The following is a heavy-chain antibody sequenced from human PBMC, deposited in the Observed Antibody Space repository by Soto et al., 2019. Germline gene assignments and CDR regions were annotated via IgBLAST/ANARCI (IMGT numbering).Heavy chain of an antibody. V-gene: IGHV4-59*08. CDR3: ARHPYSSSSSRPYYYYYMDV. Sequence: SETLSLTCTVSGGSISSYYWSWIRQPPGKGLEWIGYIYYSGSTNYNPSLKSRVTISVDTSKNQFSLKLSSVTAADTAVYYCARHPYSSSSSRPYYYYYMDVWGKGTTVTVSS. J-gene: IGHJ6*03. CDR2: IYYSGST. D-gene: IGHD6-13*01. CDR1: GGSISSYY.